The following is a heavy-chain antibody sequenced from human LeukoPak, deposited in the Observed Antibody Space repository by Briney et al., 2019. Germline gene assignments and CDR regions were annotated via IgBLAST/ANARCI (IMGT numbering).Heavy chain of an antibody. J-gene: IGHJ4*02. V-gene: IGHV4-59*01. CDR3: ARVTWVGMTVPGYFDY. CDR2: IYYSGST. CDR1: GGSISSYY. Sequence: SETLSLTCTVSGGSISSYYWSWIRQPPGKGLEWIGYIYYSGSTNYNPSLKSRVTISVDTSKNQFSLKLSSVTAADTAVYYCARVTWVGMTVPGYFDYWGQGTLVTVSS. D-gene: IGHD1-14*01.